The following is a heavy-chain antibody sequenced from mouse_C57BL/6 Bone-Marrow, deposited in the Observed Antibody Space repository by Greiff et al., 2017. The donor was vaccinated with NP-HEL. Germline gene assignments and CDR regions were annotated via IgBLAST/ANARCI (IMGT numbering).Heavy chain of an antibody. J-gene: IGHJ2*01. CDR2: IYPGSGST. V-gene: IGHV1-55*01. Sequence: VQLQQPGAELVKPGASVKMSCKASGYTFTSYWITWVKQRPGQGLEWIGDIYPGSGSTNYNEKFKSKATLTVDTSSSTAYMQLSSLTSEDSAVYYCARGTMVTTYYFDYWGQGTTLTVSS. D-gene: IGHD2-2*01. CDR1: GYTFTSYW. CDR3: ARGTMVTTYYFDY.